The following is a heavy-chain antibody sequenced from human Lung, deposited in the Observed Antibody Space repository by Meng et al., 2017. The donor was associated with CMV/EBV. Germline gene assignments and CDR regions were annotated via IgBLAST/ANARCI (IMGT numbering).Heavy chain of an antibody. CDR3: ARLDDYGDTSKFDV. D-gene: IGHD4-17*01. Sequence: ASVXVSCKTFGYTFTGYYIHWVRQAPGPGLEWMGWINPNSGDTTYAQNFQGRVTMTRDTSITTAYMELRRLRSDDTAVYYCARLDDYGDTSKFDVWGQGTTVTVSS. V-gene: IGHV1-2*02. CDR2: INPNSGDT. J-gene: IGHJ6*02. CDR1: GYTFTGYY.